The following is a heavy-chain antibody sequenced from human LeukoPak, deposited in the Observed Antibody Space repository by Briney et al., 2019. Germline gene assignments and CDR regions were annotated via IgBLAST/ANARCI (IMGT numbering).Heavy chain of an antibody. CDR3: ARGGRDYYYYYYMDV. J-gene: IGHJ6*03. V-gene: IGHV3-48*01. D-gene: IGHD2-15*01. Sequence: GGSLRLSCAASGFTFSSYSMNWVRQAPGKGLEWVSYISSSSSTIYYADSVKGRFTISRDNAKNSLYLQMNSLRAEDTAVYYCARGGRDYYYYYYMDVWGKGTTVTVSS. CDR1: GFTFSSYS. CDR2: ISSSSSTI.